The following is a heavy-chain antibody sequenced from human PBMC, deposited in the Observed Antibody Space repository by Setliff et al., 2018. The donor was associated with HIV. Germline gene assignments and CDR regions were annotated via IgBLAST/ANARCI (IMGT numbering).Heavy chain of an antibody. J-gene: IGHJ3*02. Sequence: TLSLTCIVSGGSISPTNYCWGWIRQTPGQGLEWIGTVCYSGGTYYNPSLKSRVTMSVDTSKNLFSLRLSSVTAADTAVYYCARHSGRLLDRYAFDIWGQGTMVTVSS. CDR3: ARHSGRLLDRYAFDI. CDR1: GGSISPTNYC. CDR2: VCYSGGT. D-gene: IGHD1-26*01. V-gene: IGHV4-39*01.